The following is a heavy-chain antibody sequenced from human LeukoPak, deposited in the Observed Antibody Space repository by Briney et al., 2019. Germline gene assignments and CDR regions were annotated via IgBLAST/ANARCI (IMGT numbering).Heavy chain of an antibody. CDR2: ITLNSGAT. V-gene: IGHV1-2*02. Sequence: ASVKVSCKASGYTFTDYYMHWVRHAPGQGLEWMGWITLNSGATKYAQKFRGRVSMTRDTSINTAYMELSRLRSDDTAIYYCARVSRFYYDSSGDFDYWGQGTLVTVSS. J-gene: IGHJ4*02. CDR1: GYTFTDYY. D-gene: IGHD3-22*01. CDR3: ARVSRFYYDSSGDFDY.